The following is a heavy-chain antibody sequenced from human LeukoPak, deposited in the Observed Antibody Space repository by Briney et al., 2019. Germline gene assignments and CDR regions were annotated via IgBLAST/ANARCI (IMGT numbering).Heavy chain of an antibody. CDR3: TTDNSN. D-gene: IGHD4-23*01. CDR1: GFTFSSYW. Sequence: PGGSLRLSCAASGFTFSSYWMSWVRQDPGKGLEWVGRIKSRTDGGTSDYAAPVKGRFAISRDDSKNTLYLQMTSLKTEDTAVYYCTTDNSNWGQGALVTVSS. CDR2: IKSRTDGGTS. J-gene: IGHJ4*02. V-gene: IGHV3-15*01.